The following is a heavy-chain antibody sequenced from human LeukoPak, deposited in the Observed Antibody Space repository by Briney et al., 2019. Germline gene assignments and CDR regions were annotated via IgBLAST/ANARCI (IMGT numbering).Heavy chain of an antibody. CDR3: ARAEPRGSIWYPY. V-gene: IGHV4-4*02. D-gene: IGHD6-13*01. CDR1: GGSISSNNW. CDR2: IFHSGST. J-gene: IGHJ4*02. Sequence: PSETLSLTCAVSGGSISSNNWWSWVRQPPGKGLEWIGEIFHSGSTNYNPSLKSRVTISVDKSKNQFSLKLNSVTAADTAVYYCARAEPRGSIWYPYWGQGTLVIVSS.